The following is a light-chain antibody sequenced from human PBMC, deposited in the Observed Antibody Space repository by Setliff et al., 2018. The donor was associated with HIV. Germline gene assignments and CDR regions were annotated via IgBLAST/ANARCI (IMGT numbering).Light chain of an antibody. CDR2: DVS. CDR1: SSDVGGYNY. J-gene: IGLJ1*01. V-gene: IGLV2-11*01. CDR3: CSYAGSYTFYV. Sequence: SSLPPPLSFSGSPGQSVTISCTGTSSDVGGYNYVSWYQQHPGKADKRRSDDVSKRNSGGNDRFSGSKEGNTASLTISGLQAEDEADYYCCSYAGSYTFYVFGTGTKVTV.